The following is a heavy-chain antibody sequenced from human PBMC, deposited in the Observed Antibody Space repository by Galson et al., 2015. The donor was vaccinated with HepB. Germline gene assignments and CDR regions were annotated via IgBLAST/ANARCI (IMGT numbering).Heavy chain of an antibody. CDR2: IYHSGST. CDR3: ASLTRYSGYGLDY. Sequence: TLSLTCAVSGGSISSGGYSWSWIRQPPGKGLEWIGYIYHSGSTYYNPSLKSRVTISVDRSKNQFSLKLSSVTAADTAVYYCASLTRYSGYGLDYWGQGTLVTVSS. D-gene: IGHD5-12*01. V-gene: IGHV4-30-2*01. CDR1: GGSISSGGYS. J-gene: IGHJ4*02.